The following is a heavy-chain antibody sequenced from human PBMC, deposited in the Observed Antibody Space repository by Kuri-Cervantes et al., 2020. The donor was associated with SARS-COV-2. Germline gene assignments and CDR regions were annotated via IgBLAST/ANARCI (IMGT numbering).Heavy chain of an antibody. D-gene: IGHD1-26*01. J-gene: IGHJ3*02. V-gene: IGHV1-69*05. CDR3: AREHGSGSALDI. CDR1: GSTFSSYA. CDR2: IIPIFGTA. Sequence: SVKVPCQAFGSTFSSYAISWVRKAHGQRLEWLGGIIPIFGTANYAQKFQGRVTMTTDKSTSTAYMELRSPRADDTDGYYCAREHGSGSALDIWGQGTMVTVSS.